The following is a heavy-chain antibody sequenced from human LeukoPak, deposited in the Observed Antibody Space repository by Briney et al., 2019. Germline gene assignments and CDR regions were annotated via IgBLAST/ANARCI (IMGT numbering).Heavy chain of an antibody. CDR3: ARTQDETGDSGSPYYFDY. CDR1: GGSISSYY. CDR2: IYYSGST. J-gene: IGHJ4*02. V-gene: IGHV4-59*12. Sequence: SETLSLTCTVSGGSISSYYWSWIRQPPGKGLEWIGYIYYSGSTNYNPSLKSRVTISVDTSKNQFSLKLSSVTAADTAVYYCARTQDETGDSGSPYYFDYWGQGTLVTVSS. D-gene: IGHD7-27*01.